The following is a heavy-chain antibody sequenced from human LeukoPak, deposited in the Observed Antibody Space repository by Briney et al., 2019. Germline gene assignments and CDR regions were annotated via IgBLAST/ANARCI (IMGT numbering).Heavy chain of an antibody. CDR2: IYPGDSDS. V-gene: IGHV5-51*01. Sequence: GESLKISCKGSGYSFTSYWIGWVRQMPGKGLEWMGIIYPGDSDSRYSPSFQGLVTISADKSITTAYLQWSSLKASDTAMYYCARLLDTTTTPDYWGQGTLVTVSS. J-gene: IGHJ4*02. CDR1: GYSFTSYW. CDR3: ARLLDTTTTPDY. D-gene: IGHD5-18*01.